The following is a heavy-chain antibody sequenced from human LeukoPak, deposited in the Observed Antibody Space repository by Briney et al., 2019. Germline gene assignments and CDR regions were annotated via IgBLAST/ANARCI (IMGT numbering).Heavy chain of an antibody. Sequence: GGSLRLSCAASGFTVSSNYMSWVRQAPGKGLEWVSVIYSGGSTYYADSVKGRFTISRDNSKNTLYLQMNSLRAEDTAVYYRARAAPGYSSSWYHLDYWGQGTLVTVSS. CDR3: ARAAPGYSSSWYHLDY. CDR2: IYSGGST. V-gene: IGHV3-53*01. J-gene: IGHJ4*02. D-gene: IGHD6-13*01. CDR1: GFTVSSNY.